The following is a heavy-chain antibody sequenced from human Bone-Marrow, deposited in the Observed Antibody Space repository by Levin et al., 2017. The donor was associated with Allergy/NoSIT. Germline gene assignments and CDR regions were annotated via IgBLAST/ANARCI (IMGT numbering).Heavy chain of an antibody. CDR3: ARMGRLREFDS. CDR2: IYHSGST. D-gene: IGHD4-17*01. J-gene: IGHJ4*02. Sequence: SETLSLTCSVSGGSISSVAYYWTWIRQHPGKGLEWIGYIYHSGSTDYNPSLKSRASISVDTSKSQFSVRLSSVTAADTAVYFCARMGRLREFDSWGQGALVTVSS. CDR1: GGSISSVAYY. V-gene: IGHV4-31*03.